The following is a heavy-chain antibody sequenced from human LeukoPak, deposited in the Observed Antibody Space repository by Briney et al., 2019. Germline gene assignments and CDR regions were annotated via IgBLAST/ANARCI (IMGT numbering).Heavy chain of an antibody. CDR2: IYYSGST. D-gene: IGHD3-22*01. J-gene: IGHJ4*02. Sequence: SQTLSLPCTVSGGSISSGYYFWSCIRQPPGKGLEWIGYIYYSGSTYYNPSLKTRVTISVHTSKNQFSLKLSSVTAADTAVYYCARVRNYYDSSGYYAYYFDYWGQGTLVTVSS. CDR3: ARVRNYYDSSGYYAYYFDY. V-gene: IGHV4-30-4*01. CDR1: GGSISSGYYF.